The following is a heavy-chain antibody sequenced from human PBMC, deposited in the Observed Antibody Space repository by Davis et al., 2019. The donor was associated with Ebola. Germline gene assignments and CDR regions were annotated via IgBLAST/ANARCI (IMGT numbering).Heavy chain of an antibody. CDR2: IYSGGST. Sequence: GESLKISCAASGFTVSSNYMSWVRQAPGKGLEWVSVIYSGGSTYYADSVKGRFTISRDNSKNTLYLQMNSLRAEDTAVYYCAREDQYCSSTSPSCYYYGMDVWGQGTTVTVFS. CDR1: GFTVSSNY. J-gene: IGHJ6*02. CDR3: AREDQYCSSTSPSCYYYGMDV. V-gene: IGHV3-53*01. D-gene: IGHD2-2*01.